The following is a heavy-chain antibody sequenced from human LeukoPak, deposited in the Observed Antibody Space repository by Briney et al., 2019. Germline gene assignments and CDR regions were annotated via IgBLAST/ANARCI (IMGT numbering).Heavy chain of an antibody. D-gene: IGHD1-26*01. V-gene: IGHV4-39*01. CDR2: IYYSGST. Sequence: PSETLSLTCTVSGGSISSSSSYWGWIRQPPGKGLEWIGSIYYSGSTYYNPSLKSRVTISVDTSKNQFSPKRSSVTAADTAVYYCARALYSGDKNPFDIWGQGTMVTVSS. CDR1: GGSISSSSSY. CDR3: ARALYSGDKNPFDI. J-gene: IGHJ3*02.